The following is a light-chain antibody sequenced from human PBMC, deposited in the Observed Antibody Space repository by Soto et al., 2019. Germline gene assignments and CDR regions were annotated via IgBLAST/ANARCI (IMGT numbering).Light chain of an antibody. V-gene: IGKV1-5*03. CDR1: QSISNW. CDR3: QHYNSYSEA. Sequence: DIPMTQSPSTRSASVGDRVTITCRTSQSISNWVAWYQQKPGKAPKLLIYKASTLKSGVPSRFSGSGSGTEFTLTISSLQPDDFATYYCQHYNSYSEAFGQGTKVDIK. J-gene: IGKJ1*01. CDR2: KAS.